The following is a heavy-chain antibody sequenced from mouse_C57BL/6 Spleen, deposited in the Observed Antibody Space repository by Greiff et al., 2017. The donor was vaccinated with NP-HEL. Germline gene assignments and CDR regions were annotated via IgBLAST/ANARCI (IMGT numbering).Heavy chain of an antibody. CDR2: IRSKSNNYAT. CDR1: GFSFNTYA. V-gene: IGHV10-1*01. Sequence: EVQGVESGGGLVQPKGSLKLSCAASGFSFNTYAMNWVRQAPGKGFEWVARIRSKSNNYATYYADSVKDRFTISRDDSESMLYLQMNNLKTEDTAMYYCVRQGYYYAMDYWGQGTSVTVSS. J-gene: IGHJ4*01. CDR3: VRQGYYYAMDY.